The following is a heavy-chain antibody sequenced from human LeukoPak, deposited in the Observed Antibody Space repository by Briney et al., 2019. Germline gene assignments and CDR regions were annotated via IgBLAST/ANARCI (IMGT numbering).Heavy chain of an antibody. CDR2: IYYSGST. D-gene: IGHD6-13*01. J-gene: IGHJ4*02. CDR3: ARVVSSSWYEGSYFDY. Sequence: SSETLSLTCTVSGGSISSYYWSWIRQPPGKGLEWIGYIYYSGSTNYNPSLKSRVTISVDTSKNQFSLKLSSVTAADTAVYYCARVVSSSWYEGSYFDYWGQGTLVTVSS. V-gene: IGHV4-59*01. CDR1: GGSISSYY.